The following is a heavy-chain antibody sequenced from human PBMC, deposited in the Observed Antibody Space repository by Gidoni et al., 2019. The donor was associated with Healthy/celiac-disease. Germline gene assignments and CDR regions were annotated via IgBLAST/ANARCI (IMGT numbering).Heavy chain of an antibody. CDR2: IGAYNGNT. V-gene: IGHV1-18*04. J-gene: IGHJ6*03. CDR1: GYHSSSYG. Sequence: QVQLVQSGAEVKKPGAAGKVSCKASGYHSSSYGSSWVRQAPGKGVEWMGWIGAYNGNTNYAQKLQGGVTMTTDTSTSTAYMELRRLRSDDTAVYYCAGDGGCSSYGYYYYYIDVWGQGTTVTVSS. D-gene: IGHD6-6*01. CDR3: AGDGGCSSYGYYYYYIDV.